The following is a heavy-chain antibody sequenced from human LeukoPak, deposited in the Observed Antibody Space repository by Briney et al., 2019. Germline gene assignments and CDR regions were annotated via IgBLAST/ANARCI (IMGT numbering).Heavy chain of an antibody. CDR1: GFTFGTYW. CDR3: ARADGSGYYVEF. D-gene: IGHD6-25*01. CDR2: INTDGSST. J-gene: IGHJ4*02. V-gene: IGHV3-74*01. Sequence: PGGSLRLSCAASGFTFGTYWMHWVRQAPGKGLVWVSRINTDGSSTSYADSVKGRFTISRDNAKNTLYLQMNSLRAEDTAVYYCARADGSGYYVEFWGQGTLVTVSS.